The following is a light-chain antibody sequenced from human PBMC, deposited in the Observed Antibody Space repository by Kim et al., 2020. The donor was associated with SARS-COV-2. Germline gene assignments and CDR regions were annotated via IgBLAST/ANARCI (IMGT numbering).Light chain of an antibody. Sequence: APGERGTLSCRTRQSVSRNYLAWYQQKPGQAPRLLIYGASSRDTGIPDRFSGSGSGTDFTLTISRLEPEDFAVYYCQQYSSALLTFGGGTKVDIK. J-gene: IGKJ4*01. CDR1: QSVSRNY. V-gene: IGKV3-20*01. CDR3: QQYSSALLT. CDR2: GAS.